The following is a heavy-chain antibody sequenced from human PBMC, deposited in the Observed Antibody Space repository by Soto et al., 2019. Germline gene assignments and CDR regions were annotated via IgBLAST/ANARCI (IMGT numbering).Heavy chain of an antibody. J-gene: IGHJ6*02. CDR3: MAGTTAPYYYSGIDV. V-gene: IGHV3-49*04. CDR2: IRSKAYGGTT. Sequence: LCLSGTACGSSFGYSAISWVRQVLGKGLEWGGFIRSKAYGGTTEYAASVKGRLTISRDDSKSIAYLQLNSLKTEETAVYYCMAGTTAPYYYSGIDVLDQVTTVIVSS. D-gene: IGHD1-7*01. CDR1: GSSFGYSA.